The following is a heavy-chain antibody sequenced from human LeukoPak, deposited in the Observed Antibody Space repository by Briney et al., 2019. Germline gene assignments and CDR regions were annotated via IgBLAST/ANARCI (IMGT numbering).Heavy chain of an antibody. Sequence: GESLKISCKGSGYSFTSYWIGWVRQMPGKGPEWMGIIYPGDSDTRYSPSFQGQVTISADKSISTAYLQWSSLKASDTAMYYCARHPDPGIAARGWFDPWGQGTLVTVSS. V-gene: IGHV5-51*01. D-gene: IGHD6-6*01. CDR3: ARHPDPGIAARGWFDP. CDR2: IYPGDSDT. CDR1: GYSFTSYW. J-gene: IGHJ5*02.